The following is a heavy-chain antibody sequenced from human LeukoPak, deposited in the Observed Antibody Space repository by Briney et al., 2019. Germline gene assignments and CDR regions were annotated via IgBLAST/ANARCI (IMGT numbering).Heavy chain of an antibody. V-gene: IGHV3-30*03. D-gene: IGHD4-23*01. CDR3: ARECGNPSEGHWYFDL. CDR1: GFTFSSYG. Sequence: PGGSLRLSCAASGFTFSSYGMHWVRQAPGKGLEWVAVISYDGSNKYYADSVKGRFTISRDNSKNTLYLQMNSLRAEDTAVYYCARECGNPSEGHWYFDLWGRGTLVTVSS. J-gene: IGHJ2*01. CDR2: ISYDGSNK.